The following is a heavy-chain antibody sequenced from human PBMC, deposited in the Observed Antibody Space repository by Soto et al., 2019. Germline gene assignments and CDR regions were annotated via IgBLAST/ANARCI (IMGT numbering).Heavy chain of an antibody. CDR3: ARAPYYDTTYYYYYGMDV. D-gene: IGHD3-22*01. V-gene: IGHV1-3*01. Sequence: QVQLVQSGAEVKKPGASVKVSCKASGYTFTSYAMHWVRQAPGQRLEWMGWINAGNGNTKYSQKFQGRVTLTRDTSASTAYMELSSLRSEDTAVYYCARAPYYDTTYYYYYGMDVWGQGTTVTVSS. J-gene: IGHJ6*02. CDR2: INAGNGNT. CDR1: GYTFTSYA.